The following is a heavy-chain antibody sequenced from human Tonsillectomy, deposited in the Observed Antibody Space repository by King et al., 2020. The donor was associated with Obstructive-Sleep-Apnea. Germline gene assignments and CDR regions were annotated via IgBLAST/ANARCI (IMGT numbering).Heavy chain of an antibody. CDR1: GYTFSDYA. J-gene: IGHJ6*02. Sequence: QLVQSGAEVKKPGASVKVSCKASGYTFSDYAIHWVRQAPGERLEWLGWIHTGDGTTQSSQKFQGRVTITWDTSASTAYMELSSLRSEDTAVFYCGRGVNYAMDVWGPGTTVTVSS. CDR2: IHTGDGTT. D-gene: IGHD3-10*01. V-gene: IGHV1-3*04. CDR3: GRGVNYAMDV.